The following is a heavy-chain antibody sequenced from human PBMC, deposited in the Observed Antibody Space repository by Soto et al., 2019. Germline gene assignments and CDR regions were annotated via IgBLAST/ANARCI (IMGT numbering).Heavy chain of an antibody. V-gene: IGHV4-31*03. Sequence: QMQLQESGPGLVKPSQTLSLTCTVSGGSISSGGYYWSWIRQHPGKGLEWIGYIYYSGSTYYNPSLKSRVTISVDTSKNQFSLKLSSVTAADTAVYYCARESPYYYDSSGYSIDYWGQGTLVTVSS. D-gene: IGHD3-22*01. CDR3: ARESPYYYDSSGYSIDY. J-gene: IGHJ4*02. CDR2: IYYSGST. CDR1: GGSISSGGYY.